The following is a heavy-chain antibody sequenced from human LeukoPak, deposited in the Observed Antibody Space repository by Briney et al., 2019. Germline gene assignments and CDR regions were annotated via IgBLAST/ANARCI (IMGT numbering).Heavy chain of an antibody. CDR1: GFTFSGYG. Sequence: SGGTLRLSCAASGFTFSGYGMSWVRQAPGKGLEWLSAISGNSDRTYYADPVRGRFTISRDNSKNTLYTQINTLRVEDTAVYYCAKDRLGAILYFDYWGQGTFLTVSS. J-gene: IGHJ4*02. CDR3: AKDRLGAILYFDY. CDR2: ISGNSDRT. V-gene: IGHV3-23*01. D-gene: IGHD1-26*01.